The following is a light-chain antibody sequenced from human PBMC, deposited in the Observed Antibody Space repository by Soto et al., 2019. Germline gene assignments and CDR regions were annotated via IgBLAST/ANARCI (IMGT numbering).Light chain of an antibody. V-gene: IGLV2-14*03. Sequence: QSALTQPASVSGSPGQSITISCTGTSSDIGAFTSVSWYQQHPGKAPKLIIYDIIHRPSGVSDRFSGSKSVNTASLTVSGLQPEAEANYYCSSYSRTTTLVVFGGGTKVTVL. CDR3: SSYSRTTTLVV. CDR1: SSDIGAFTS. CDR2: DII. J-gene: IGLJ2*01.